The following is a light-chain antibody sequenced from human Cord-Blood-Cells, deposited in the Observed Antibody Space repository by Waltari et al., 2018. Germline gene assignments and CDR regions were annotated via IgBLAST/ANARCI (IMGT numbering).Light chain of an antibody. CDR1: QSVLYSSNNKIY. CDR2: WAS. V-gene: IGKV4-1*01. CDR3: QQYYSTPWT. Sequence: DIVMTQSPDSLAVSLGERATLNCKSSQSVLYSSNNKIYLAWYQQKPGQPPKLLIYWASTRESGVPDRFSGSGSGTDFTLTSSSLQAEDVAVYYCQQYYSTPWTFGQGTKVEIK. J-gene: IGKJ1*01.